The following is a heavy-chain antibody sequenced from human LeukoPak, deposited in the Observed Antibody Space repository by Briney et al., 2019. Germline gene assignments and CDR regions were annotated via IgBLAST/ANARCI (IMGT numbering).Heavy chain of an antibody. Sequence: PSGTLSLTCAVSGGSISSSNWWSWVRQPPGKGLEWIGEIYHSGSTNYNPSLKSRVTISVDKSKNQFSLKLSSVTAADTAVYYCASSGGVATIISVRPHYYYGMDVWGQGTTVTVSS. D-gene: IGHD5-12*01. J-gene: IGHJ6*02. CDR3: ASSGGVATIISVRPHYYYGMDV. V-gene: IGHV4-4*02. CDR2: IYHSGST. CDR1: GGSISSSNW.